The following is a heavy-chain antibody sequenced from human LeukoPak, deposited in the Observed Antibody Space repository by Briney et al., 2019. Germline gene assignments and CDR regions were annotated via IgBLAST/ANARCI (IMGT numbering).Heavy chain of an antibody. CDR3: ARGWLAETTVVTPYNY. CDR2: IIPIFGTA. Sequence: GASVKVSCKASGGTFSRYAINWVRQAPGQGLEWMGGIIPIFGTAHYAQKFQGRVTITADESTSTAYMELRSLRSEDTAVYYCARGWLAETTVVTPYNYWGQGTLVTVSS. J-gene: IGHJ4*02. D-gene: IGHD4-23*01. V-gene: IGHV1-69*01. CDR1: GGTFSRYA.